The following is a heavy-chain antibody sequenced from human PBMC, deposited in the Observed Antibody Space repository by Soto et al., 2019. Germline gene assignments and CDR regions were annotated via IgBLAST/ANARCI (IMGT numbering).Heavy chain of an antibody. CDR1: GFTFSNYG. CDR3: AKGLSGTWLFDY. V-gene: IGHV3-30*18. J-gene: IGHJ4*02. D-gene: IGHD1-1*01. Sequence: QVQLVESGGGVVQPGRSLRLSCAASGFTFSNYGMHWVRQAPGKGLEWVAVISYAGSNKYYADSVKGRFTISRDNSKNTLYLQMNSLRAEDTAVYYCAKGLSGTWLFDYWGQGTLVTVSS. CDR2: ISYAGSNK.